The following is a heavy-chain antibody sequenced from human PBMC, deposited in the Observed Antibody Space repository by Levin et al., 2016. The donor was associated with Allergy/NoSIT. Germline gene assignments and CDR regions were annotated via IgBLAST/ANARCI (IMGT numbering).Heavy chain of an antibody. V-gene: IGHV3-30*18. Sequence: VRQAPGKGLEWVAVISYDGSNKYYADSVKGRFTISRDNSKNTLYLQMNSLRAEDTAVYYCAKAKVATIKGYYFDYWGQGTLVTVSS. J-gene: IGHJ4*02. D-gene: IGHD5-12*01. CDR3: AKAKVATIKGYYFDY. CDR2: ISYDGSNK.